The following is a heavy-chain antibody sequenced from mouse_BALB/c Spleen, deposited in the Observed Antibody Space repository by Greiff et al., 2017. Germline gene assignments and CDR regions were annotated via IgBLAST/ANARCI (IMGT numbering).Heavy chain of an antibody. Sequence: VKLMESGAELARPGASVKLSCKASGYTFTSYWMQWVKQRPGQGLEWIGAIYPGDGDTRYTQKFKGKATLTADKSSSTAYMQLSSLASEDSAVYYCARQGSYWGQGTTLTVSS. CDR1: GYTFTSYW. CDR2: IYPGDGDT. CDR3: ARQGSY. D-gene: IGHD3-2*01. J-gene: IGHJ2*01. V-gene: IGHV1-87*01.